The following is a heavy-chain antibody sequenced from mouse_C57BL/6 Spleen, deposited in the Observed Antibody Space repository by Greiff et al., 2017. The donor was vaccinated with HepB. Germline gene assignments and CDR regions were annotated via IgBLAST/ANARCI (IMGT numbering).Heavy chain of an antibody. CDR2: ISSGGSYT. CDR3: ARQTGRPYYFDY. Sequence: DVKLVESGGDLVKPGGSLKLSCAASGFTFSSYGMSWVRQTPDKRLEWVATISSGGSYTYYPDSVKGRFTISRDNAKNTLYLQMSSLKSEDTAMYYCARQTGRPYYFDYWGQGTTLTVSS. J-gene: IGHJ2*01. CDR1: GFTFSSYG. V-gene: IGHV5-6*02. D-gene: IGHD4-1*01.